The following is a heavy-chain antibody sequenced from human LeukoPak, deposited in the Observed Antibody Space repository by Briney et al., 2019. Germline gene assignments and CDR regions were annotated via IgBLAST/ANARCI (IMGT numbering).Heavy chain of an antibody. CDR3: GLYSGYDYYYYYYMDV. D-gene: IGHD5-12*01. Sequence: ASVKVSCKASGGTFSSYAISWVRQAPGQGLEWMGGIIPIFGTANYAQRFQGRVTITTDESTSTAYMELSSLRSGDTAVYYCGLYSGYDYYYYYYMDVWGKGTTVTVSS. J-gene: IGHJ6*03. V-gene: IGHV1-69*05. CDR1: GGTFSSYA. CDR2: IIPIFGTA.